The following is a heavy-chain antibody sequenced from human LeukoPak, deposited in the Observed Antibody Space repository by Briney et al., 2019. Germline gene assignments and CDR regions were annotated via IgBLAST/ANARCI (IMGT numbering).Heavy chain of an antibody. D-gene: IGHD3-10*01. Sequence: GSLRLSCAASGFTLSDHFMDWVRQAPGKGLEWVGRARNKVNSYTTEYAASVEGRFTISRDDSNNALYLQMNSLKTEDTAVYFCVAMLRGVGYWGQGTLVTVSS. CDR1: GFTLSDHF. CDR2: ARNKVNSYTT. J-gene: IGHJ4*02. V-gene: IGHV3-72*01. CDR3: VAMLRGVGY.